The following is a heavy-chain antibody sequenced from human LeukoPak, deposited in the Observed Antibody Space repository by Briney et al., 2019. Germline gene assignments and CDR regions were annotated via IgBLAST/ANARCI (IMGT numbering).Heavy chain of an antibody. Sequence: SETLSLTCTVSGGSISSYYWSWIRQPPGKGLEWIGYLYYTGSTDYNPSLKSRVTISVDTSKNQFSLKLNSVTAADTAVYYCARGSGWYDYWGQGTLVTVSS. J-gene: IGHJ4*02. CDR2: LYYTGST. V-gene: IGHV4-59*01. CDR1: GGSISSYY. CDR3: ARGSGWYDY. D-gene: IGHD6-19*01.